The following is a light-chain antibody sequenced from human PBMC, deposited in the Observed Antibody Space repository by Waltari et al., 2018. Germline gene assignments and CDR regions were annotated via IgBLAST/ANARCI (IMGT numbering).Light chain of an antibody. CDR1: SLRRYY. Sequence: SSDLTQDPAVSVALGQTVRITCQGDSLRRYYASWYQQRPGQAPRLVLYGQDNRPPGTPDRFAGSTSGDTASLTITGAQAEDEADYYCHSRDTISTRVFGGGTRLTV. CDR3: HSRDTISTRV. CDR2: GQD. J-gene: IGLJ3*02. V-gene: IGLV3-19*01.